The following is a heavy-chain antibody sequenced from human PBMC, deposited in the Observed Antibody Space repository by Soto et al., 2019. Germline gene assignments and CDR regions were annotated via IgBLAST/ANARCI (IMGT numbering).Heavy chain of an antibody. D-gene: IGHD5-18*01. J-gene: IGHJ6*02. CDR2: TSGSGHYI. V-gene: IGHV3-23*01. CDR1: GFTSSNYS. CDR3: AGGAMVTPYYYGLDV. Sequence: EVRLLESGGGLVQPGGSLRLYCAGSGFTSSNYSMSWVRQAPGKGLEWVSTTSGSGHYIQYRDSVKGRFTISRDNSKNTLYLQMNSLRAEDTDVYYCAGGAMVTPYYYGLDVWRQGTTVTVSS.